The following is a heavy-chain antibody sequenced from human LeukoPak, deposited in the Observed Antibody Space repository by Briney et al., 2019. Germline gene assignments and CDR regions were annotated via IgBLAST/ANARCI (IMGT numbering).Heavy chain of an antibody. V-gene: IGHV4-61*02. Sequence: PSETLSLTCTVSGGSISSGSYYWSWIRQPAGKGLEWIGRIYTSGSTNYNPSLKSRVTISVDTSKNQFSLKLNSVTATDTAVYYCGRRVVVAATFDYWGQGTLVTVSS. CDR3: GRRVVVAATFDY. CDR1: GGSISSGSYY. CDR2: IYTSGST. D-gene: IGHD2-15*01. J-gene: IGHJ4*02.